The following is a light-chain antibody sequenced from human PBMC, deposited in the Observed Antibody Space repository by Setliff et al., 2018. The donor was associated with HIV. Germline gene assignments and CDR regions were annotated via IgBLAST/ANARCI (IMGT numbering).Light chain of an antibody. J-gene: IGLJ3*02. CDR1: SSNIGSHR. Sequence: QSVLTQPASVSGSPGQRVTISCSGSSSNIGSHRVSWYQQVPGTAPKLLIYSDNQWPSGVPDRFSGSKSGTSASLAISGLQSDDEADYYCATWDDSPRGWVFGGGTKVTVL. CDR3: ATWDDSPRGWV. CDR2: SDN. V-gene: IGLV1-44*01.